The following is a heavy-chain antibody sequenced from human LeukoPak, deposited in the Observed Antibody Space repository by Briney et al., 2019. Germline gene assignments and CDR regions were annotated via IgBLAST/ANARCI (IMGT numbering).Heavy chain of an antibody. V-gene: IGHV3-53*01. D-gene: IGHD7-27*01. CDR1: GFTVSSSY. CDR3: ARDTHLGNFDY. CDR2: IYSGGGT. Sequence: PGGSLRLSCAASGFTVSSSYMSWVRQAPGKGLEWVSVIYSGGGTYYADSVKGRFTISRDNSKNALYLQVNSLRAEDTAVYYCARDTHLGNFDYWGQGTLVTVSS. J-gene: IGHJ4*02.